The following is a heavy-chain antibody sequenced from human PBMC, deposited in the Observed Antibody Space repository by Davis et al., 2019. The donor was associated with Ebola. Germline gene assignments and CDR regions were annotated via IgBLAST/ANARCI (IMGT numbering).Heavy chain of an antibody. CDR1: GYTFTSYG. CDR2: ISAYNGNT. Sequence: AASVKVSCKASGYTFTSYGISWVRQAPGQGLEWMGWISAYNGNTNFAQKFQGRVTMTTDTYTPTAYMELRSLISDDTAVYYCARLLIYSGNYYSFDYWGQGTLVTVSS. J-gene: IGHJ4*02. CDR3: ARLLIYSGNYYSFDY. D-gene: IGHD1-26*01. V-gene: IGHV1-18*01.